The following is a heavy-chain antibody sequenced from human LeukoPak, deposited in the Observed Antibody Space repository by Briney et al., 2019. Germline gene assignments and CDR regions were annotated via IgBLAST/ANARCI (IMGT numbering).Heavy chain of an antibody. J-gene: IGHJ4*02. V-gene: IGHV4-4*07. CDR3: ARAGYTISSYRFDY. CDR1: GGSINSYW. D-gene: IGHD3-16*02. Sequence: SGTLSLTCSVSGGSINSYWWSRIRQPAGKGLEFIGRIYTTGRTNYNPSLKSRVSMSVDTSKNKFFLELRSVTAADTAVYFCARAGYTISSYRFDYWAREPWSPSPQ. CDR2: IYTTGRT.